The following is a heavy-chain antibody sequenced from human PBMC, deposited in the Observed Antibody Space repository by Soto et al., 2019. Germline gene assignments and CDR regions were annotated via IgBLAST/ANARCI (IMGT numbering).Heavy chain of an antibody. J-gene: IGHJ6*02. V-gene: IGHV3-53*01. CDR2: IYSGGST. CDR3: AREQYQLLAYGMDV. CDR1: GFTVSSNY. D-gene: IGHD2-2*01. Sequence: EVQLVESGGGLIQPGGSLRLSCAASGFTVSSNYMSWVRQAPGKGLEWVSVIYSGGSTYYADSVKGRFTISRDNSKTTLYLQMNSLRAEDTAVYYCAREQYQLLAYGMDVWGQGTTVTVSS.